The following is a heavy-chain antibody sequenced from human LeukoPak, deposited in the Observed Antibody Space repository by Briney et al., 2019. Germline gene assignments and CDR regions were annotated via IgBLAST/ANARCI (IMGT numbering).Heavy chain of an antibody. CDR2: ISGSSGST. V-gene: IGHV3-21*01. CDR1: GFTFTSYG. Sequence: PGGSLRLSCAASGFTFTSYGMSWVRQAPGKGLEWVSTISGSSGSTYYADSVKGRFTISRDNAKNSLYLQMNSLRAEDTAVYYCARVARTADAFDIWGQGTMVTVSS. J-gene: IGHJ3*02. CDR3: ARVARTADAFDI.